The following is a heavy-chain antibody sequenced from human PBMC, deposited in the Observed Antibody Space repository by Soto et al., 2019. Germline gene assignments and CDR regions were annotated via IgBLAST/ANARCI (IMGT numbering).Heavy chain of an antibody. CDR1: GGTFSSYA. J-gene: IGHJ6*02. Sequence: QVQLVQSGAEVKKPGSSVKVSCKASGGTFSSYAISWVRQAPGQGLEWMGGIIPIFGTANYAQKFQGRVTITADESTSTAYLELSSLRSEDTAVYYCARDGGGSSSYYYYYGMDVWGQGTTVTVSS. V-gene: IGHV1-69*01. CDR3: ARDGGGSSSYYYYYGMDV. CDR2: IIPIFGTA. D-gene: IGHD6-6*01.